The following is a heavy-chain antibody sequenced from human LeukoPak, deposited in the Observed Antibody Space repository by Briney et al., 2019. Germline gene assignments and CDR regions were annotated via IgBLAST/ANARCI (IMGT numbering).Heavy chain of an antibody. J-gene: IGHJ4*02. Sequence: AGGSLRLSCAASAFTFSSYAMHWVRQAPGKGLEYVSAISSNGGSTYYANSVKGRFTISRDNSKNTLYLQMGSLRAEDMAVYYCARGHDYVWGSYRYSYYFDYWGQGTLVTVSS. V-gene: IGHV3-64*01. CDR2: ISSNGGST. CDR3: ARGHDYVWGSYRYSYYFDY. D-gene: IGHD3-16*02. CDR1: AFTFSSYA.